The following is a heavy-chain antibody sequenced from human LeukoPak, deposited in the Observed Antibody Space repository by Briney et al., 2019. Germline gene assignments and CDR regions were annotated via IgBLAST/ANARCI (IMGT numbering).Heavy chain of an antibody. D-gene: IGHD3-22*01. Sequence: GGSLRLSCAASGFTFSSYAMHWVRQAPGKGLEWVAVISYDGSNKYYADSVKGRFTISRDNPKNTLYLQMNSLRAEDTAVYYCARDQGYYYDSSGYYTGGYFDYWGQGTLVTVSS. CDR3: ARDQGYYYDSSGYYTGGYFDY. CDR1: GFTFSSYA. CDR2: ISYDGSNK. J-gene: IGHJ4*02. V-gene: IGHV3-30*04.